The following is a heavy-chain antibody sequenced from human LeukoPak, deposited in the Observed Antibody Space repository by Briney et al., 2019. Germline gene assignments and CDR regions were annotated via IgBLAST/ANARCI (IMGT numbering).Heavy chain of an antibody. J-gene: IGHJ4*02. V-gene: IGHV3-7*01. CDR2: IKQDGSEK. Sequence: GGSLRLSCAASGFTFSSYWMSWVRQAPGKGLEWVANIKQDGSEKYYVDSVKGRFTISRDNAKNSLYLQMNSLRAEDTAVYYCARDRAPSSSSQMSHWGQGSLVTVSS. CDR3: ARDRAPSSSSQMSH. D-gene: IGHD6-13*01. CDR1: GFTFSSYW.